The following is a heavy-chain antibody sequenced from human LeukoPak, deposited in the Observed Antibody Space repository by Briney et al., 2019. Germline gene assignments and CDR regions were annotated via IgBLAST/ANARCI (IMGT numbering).Heavy chain of an antibody. V-gene: IGHV1-2*02. CDR1: GYTFTGYY. CDR3: ARVRYRLAETYIDY. CDR2: INPNSGDT. D-gene: IGHD3-16*01. Sequence: ASVKVSCKPSGYTFTGYYMHWVRQAPGQGLEWMGWINPNSGDTNYAQKFQGRVTMTRDTSISTAYMELSRLRSDDTAVYYCARVRYRLAETYIDYWGQGTLVTVSS. J-gene: IGHJ4*02.